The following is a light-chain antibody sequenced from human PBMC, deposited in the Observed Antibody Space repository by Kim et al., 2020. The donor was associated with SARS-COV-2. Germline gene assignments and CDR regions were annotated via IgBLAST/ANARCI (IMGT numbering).Light chain of an antibody. CDR3: VLYVGSGIWV. V-gene: IGLV8-61*01. J-gene: IGLJ3*02. CDR1: SGSVSTSYY. CDR2: NTN. Sequence: GGTVTLTCGLRSGSVSTSYYPNWCQQTPGQAPRTLIYNTNTRSSGVPDRFSGSILGNKAALTITGAQADDESDYYCVLYVGSGIWVFGGGTQLTVL.